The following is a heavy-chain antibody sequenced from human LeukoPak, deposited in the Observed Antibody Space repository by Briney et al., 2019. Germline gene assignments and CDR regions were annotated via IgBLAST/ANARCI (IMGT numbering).Heavy chain of an antibody. CDR1: GFTFSSYA. D-gene: IGHD4-23*01. V-gene: IGHV3-23*01. CDR3: AKNPEGYGGNPGAFDI. Sequence: PGGSLRLSCAASGFTFSSYAMSWVRQAPGKGLEWVSAISGSGGSTYYADSVKGRFTISRDNSKNTLYLQMNSLRAEDTAVYYCAKNPEGYGGNPGAFDIWGQGTMVTVSS. J-gene: IGHJ3*02. CDR2: ISGSGGST.